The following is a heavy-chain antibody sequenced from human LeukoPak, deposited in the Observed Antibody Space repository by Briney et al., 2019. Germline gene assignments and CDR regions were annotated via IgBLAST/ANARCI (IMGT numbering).Heavy chain of an antibody. CDR3: AKGSSSGRPYFFDY. CDR2: HTGGSGSDT. V-gene: IGHV3-23*01. CDR1: GXTYSSYA. D-gene: IGHD3-10*01. Sequence: GGPLILSCAAAGXTYSSYAMWWVHQAPGRGQEMFIAHTGGSGSDTYHADAVKARSTISSNYSKPTLYLEMNTQRAEDTAVYYCAKGSSSGRPYFFDYWGQGTLVTVSS. J-gene: IGHJ4*02.